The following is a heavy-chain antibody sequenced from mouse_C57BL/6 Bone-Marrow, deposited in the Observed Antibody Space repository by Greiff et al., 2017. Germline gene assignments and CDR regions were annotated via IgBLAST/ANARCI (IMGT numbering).Heavy chain of an antibody. Sequence: QVQLQQSGAELVRPGASVKLSCKASGYTFTDYYINWVKQRPGQGLEWIARIYPGSGNTYYNEKFKGKATLTAEKSSSTAYMQLSSLTSEDSAVYFCARYHYGSIHYFDYWGQGTTLTVSS. V-gene: IGHV1-76*01. CDR3: ARYHYGSIHYFDY. CDR2: IYPGSGNT. CDR1: GYTFTDYY. D-gene: IGHD1-1*01. J-gene: IGHJ2*01.